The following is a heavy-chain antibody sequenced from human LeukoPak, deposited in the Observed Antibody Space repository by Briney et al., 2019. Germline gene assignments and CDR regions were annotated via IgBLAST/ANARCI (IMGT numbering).Heavy chain of an antibody. CDR1: GGSFSGYY. CDR3: ARGLPSGYDPYFDD. D-gene: IGHD5-12*01. Sequence: NSSETLSLTCAVYGGSFSGYYLSWIRQPPGKGLEWIGEINHSGSTNYNPSLKSRVTISVDTSKNQFSLKLSSVTAADTAVYYCARGLPSGYDPYFDDWGQGTLVTVSS. V-gene: IGHV4-34*01. J-gene: IGHJ4*02. CDR2: INHSGST.